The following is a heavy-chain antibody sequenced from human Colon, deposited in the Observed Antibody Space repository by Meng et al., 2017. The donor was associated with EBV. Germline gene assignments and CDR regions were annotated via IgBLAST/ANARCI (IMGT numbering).Heavy chain of an antibody. Sequence: QGQQRRWADGLLKPSGTLSLTSAFNGGSLRGAYWNWIRQPPGKWLEWIGEIIHGGSPSYNPSLKSRVTISIDTSKNQLSLMLSSVTAADTAVYYCARRPTGIDYWGQGTLVTVSS. CDR3: ARRPTGIDY. CDR1: GGSLRGAY. D-gene: IGHD2-8*02. CDR2: IIHGGSP. J-gene: IGHJ4*02. V-gene: IGHV4-34*12.